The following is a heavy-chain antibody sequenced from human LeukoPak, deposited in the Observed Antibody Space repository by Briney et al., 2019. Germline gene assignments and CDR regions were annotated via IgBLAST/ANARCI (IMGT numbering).Heavy chain of an antibody. CDR2: ISAAGGRT. Sequence: GASLRLSCATSGFTFSNFALNWVRQAPGKGLEWVSAISAAGGRTYYADSVQGRFTISRDNRKNTLFLQMSSLRAEDTALYYCATTQAGGSYRELTYWGQGILVTVSS. V-gene: IGHV3-23*01. J-gene: IGHJ4*02. D-gene: IGHD3-16*01. CDR3: ATTQAGGSYRELTY. CDR1: GFTFSNFA.